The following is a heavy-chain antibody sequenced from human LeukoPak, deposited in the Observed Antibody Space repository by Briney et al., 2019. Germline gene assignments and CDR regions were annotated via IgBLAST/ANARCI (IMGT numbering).Heavy chain of an antibody. CDR2: INAGNGNT. J-gene: IGHJ6*02. Sequence: ASVKVSCKASGYTFTSYAMHWVRQAPGQRLEWMGWINAGNGNTKYSQKFQGRVTMTRDTSTSTAYMELRSLRSDDTAVYYCASPVYGSGSYYYYGMDVWGQGTTVTVS. D-gene: IGHD3-10*01. V-gene: IGHV1-3*01. CDR3: ASPVYGSGSYYYYGMDV. CDR1: GYTFTSYA.